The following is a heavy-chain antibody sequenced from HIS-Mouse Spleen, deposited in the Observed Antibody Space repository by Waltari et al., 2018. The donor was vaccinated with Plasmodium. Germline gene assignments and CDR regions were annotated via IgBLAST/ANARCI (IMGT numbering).Heavy chain of an antibody. CDR2: VSWNRGSI. CDR3: AKDILPSIAARLPDY. V-gene: IGHV3-9*01. D-gene: IGHD6-6*01. Sequence: EVQLVESGGGLVQPGRSLRLSCAASGFTFGDYAIHWVRKAPGKGMWWVSGVSWNRGSIGDADSVKGRFTISRDNAKNSLYRQMNSLRAEDTALYYCAKDILPSIAARLPDYWGQGTLVTVSS. CDR1: GFTFGDYA. J-gene: IGHJ4*02.